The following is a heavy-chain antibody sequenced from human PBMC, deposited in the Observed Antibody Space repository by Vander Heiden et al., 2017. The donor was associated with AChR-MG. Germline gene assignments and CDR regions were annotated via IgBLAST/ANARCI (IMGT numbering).Heavy chain of an antibody. CDR2: IIPIFGTA. J-gene: IGHJ6*02. CDR1: GGTFSGSA. D-gene: IGHD3-3*01. CDR3: ARAVLRCLDYYGMDV. Sequence: QVQLVQSGAEVKKLGSSVKVSCKDPGGTFSGSAISWVRRAPGQGLEWMGGIIPIFGTANYAQKFQGRVTITADKSTSTAYMELSSLRSEDTAVYYCARAVLRCLDYYGMDVWGQGTTVTVSS. V-gene: IGHV1-69*06.